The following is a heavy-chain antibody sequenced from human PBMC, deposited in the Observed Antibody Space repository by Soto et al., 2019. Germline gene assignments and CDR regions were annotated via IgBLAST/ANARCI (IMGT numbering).Heavy chain of an antibody. CDR1: GFTFSSYG. Sequence: PGGSLRLSCAASGFTFSSYGMHWVRQAPGKGLEWVAVISYDGSNKYYADSVKGRFTISRDNSKNTLYLQMNSLRAEDTAVYYCAKDSDKIAYYYYMDVWGKGTTVTVSS. CDR3: AKDSDKIAYYYYMDV. J-gene: IGHJ6*03. D-gene: IGHD6-13*01. CDR2: ISYDGSNK. V-gene: IGHV3-30*18.